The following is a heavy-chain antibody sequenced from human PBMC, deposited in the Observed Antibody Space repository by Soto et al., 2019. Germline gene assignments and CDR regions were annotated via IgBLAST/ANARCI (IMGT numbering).Heavy chain of an antibody. CDR2: INPSGGST. Sequence: ASVKVSCKASGYTCTIYYMHCVLQAPLQWLEWMGIINPSGGSTSYAQKFQGRVTVTRDTSTSTVYMELSSLRSEDTAVYYCARALPRSSGYSYGALDYWGQGTLVTVSS. V-gene: IGHV1-46*01. CDR1: GYTCTIYY. J-gene: IGHJ4*02. CDR3: ARALPRSSGYSYGALDY. D-gene: IGHD5-18*01.